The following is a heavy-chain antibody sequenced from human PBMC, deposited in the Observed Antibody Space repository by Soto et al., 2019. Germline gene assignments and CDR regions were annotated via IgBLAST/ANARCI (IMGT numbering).Heavy chain of an antibody. CDR3: ARTLIAAAGTVYYGMDV. Sequence: ASVKVSCKASGYTFTGYYMHWVRQAPGQGLEWMGWINPNSGGTNYAQKFQGWVTMTRDTSISTAYMELSRLRSDDTAVYYCARTLIAAAGTVYYGMDVWGQGTTVTVSS. CDR2: INPNSGGT. V-gene: IGHV1-2*04. J-gene: IGHJ6*02. D-gene: IGHD6-13*01. CDR1: GYTFTGYY.